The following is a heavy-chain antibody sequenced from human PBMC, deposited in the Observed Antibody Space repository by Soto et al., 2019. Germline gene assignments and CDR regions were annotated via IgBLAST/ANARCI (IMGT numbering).Heavy chain of an antibody. CDR2: INPNSGGT. Sequence: GASVKVSCKASGYTFTGYYMHWVRQAPGQGLEWMGWINPNSGGTNYAQKFQGRVTMTRDTSISTAYMELSRLRSDDTAVYYCAGDIELGNYYYGMDVWGRGTTVTVPS. CDR3: AGDIELGNYYYGMDV. J-gene: IGHJ6*02. V-gene: IGHV1-2*02. CDR1: GYTFTGYY. D-gene: IGHD3-16*01.